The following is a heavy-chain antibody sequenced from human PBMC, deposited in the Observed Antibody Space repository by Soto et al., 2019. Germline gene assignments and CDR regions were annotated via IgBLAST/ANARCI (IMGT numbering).Heavy chain of an antibody. Sequence: QVQLVESGGGVVQPGRSLRLSCAASGFTFSSYGMHWVRQAPGKGLEWVAVISYDGSNKYYADSVKGRFTISRDNSKNTLYLQMNSLRAEDTAVYYCAKGGKAPPKTRSYYYYGMDVWGQGTTVTVSS. J-gene: IGHJ6*02. D-gene: IGHD3-10*01. CDR2: ISYDGSNK. V-gene: IGHV3-30*18. CDR1: GFTFSSYG. CDR3: AKGGKAPPKTRSYYYYGMDV.